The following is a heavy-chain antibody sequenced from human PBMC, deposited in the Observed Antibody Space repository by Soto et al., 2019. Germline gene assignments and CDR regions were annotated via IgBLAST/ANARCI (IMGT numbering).Heavy chain of an antibody. J-gene: IGHJ6*03. D-gene: IGHD4-17*01. V-gene: IGHV1-18*01. CDR2: INTYNGNT. CDR1: GYTFTNYG. CDR3: ARTTVTASYYYMDV. Sequence: ASVKVSCKASGYTFTNYGFTWVRQAPGQGLEWLGWINTYNGNTKYAQKVQGRLTMTTDTSTSTANMELTSLRSDDTALYYCARTTVTASYYYMDVWGKGSTVTVSS.